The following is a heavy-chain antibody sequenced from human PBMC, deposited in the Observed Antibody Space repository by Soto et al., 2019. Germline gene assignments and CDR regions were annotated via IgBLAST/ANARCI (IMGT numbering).Heavy chain of an antibody. CDR3: ARHRYCTNGVCFLLWFDP. J-gene: IGHJ5*02. CDR1: GYSFTSYR. D-gene: IGHD2-8*01. CDR2: IDPSDSYT. Sequence: PGESLKISCKGSGYSFTSYRISWVRQMPGKGLEWMGRIDPSDSYTNYSPSFQGHVTISADKSISTAYLQWSSLKASDTAMYYCARHRYCTNGVCFLLWFDPWGQGTLVTVSS. V-gene: IGHV5-10-1*01.